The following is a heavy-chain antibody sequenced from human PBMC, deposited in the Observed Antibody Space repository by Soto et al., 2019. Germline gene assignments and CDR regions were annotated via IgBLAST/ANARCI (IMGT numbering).Heavy chain of an antibody. CDR2: IGTAGDT. V-gene: IGHV3-13*04. J-gene: IGHJ4*02. D-gene: IGHD2-15*01. CDR3: ARPLGYGSGGSCYWDRFDY. Sequence: GGSLRLSCAASGFTFSNYDMHWVRQATGKGLEWVSTIGTAGDTYYPGSVKGRFTISRENAKNSLYLQMNSLRAGDTAVYYCARPLGYGSGGSCYWDRFDYRRKGPRVTVSS. CDR1: GFTFSNYD.